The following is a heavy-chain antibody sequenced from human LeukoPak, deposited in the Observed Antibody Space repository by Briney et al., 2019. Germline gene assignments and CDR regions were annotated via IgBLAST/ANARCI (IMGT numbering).Heavy chain of an antibody. Sequence: SETLSLTCAVYGGSFSGYYWSLIRQPPGKGLEWIGEINHSGSTNYNPSLKSRVTISVDTSKNQFSLKLSSVTAADTAVYYCARARSSCSSRDFDYWGQGTLVTVSS. D-gene: IGHD6-13*01. CDR3: ARARSSCSSRDFDY. J-gene: IGHJ4*02. V-gene: IGHV4-34*01. CDR1: GGSFSGYY. CDR2: INHSGST.